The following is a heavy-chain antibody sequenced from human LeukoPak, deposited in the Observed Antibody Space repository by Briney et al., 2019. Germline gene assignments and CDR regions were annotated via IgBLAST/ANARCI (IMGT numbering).Heavy chain of an antibody. J-gene: IGHJ4*02. CDR1: GFTFTSYA. D-gene: IGHD6-19*01. CDR3: AKEWGSSGWHPDY. V-gene: IGHV3-23*01. CDR2: TSGGGSNT. Sequence: PGGSLRLSCVLSGFTFTSYAMSWVRQAPGEGVEGVSVTSGGGSNTSYAASVMGRSNTSRDNSKNTLYLQMNSLPAEHTAVYYCAKEWGSSGWHPDYWGQGTLVTASS.